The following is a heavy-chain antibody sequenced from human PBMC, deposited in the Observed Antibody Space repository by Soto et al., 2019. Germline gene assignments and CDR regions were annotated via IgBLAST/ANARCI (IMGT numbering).Heavy chain of an antibody. D-gene: IGHD2-15*01. CDR1: GFTLRNYA. CDR3: AKGIKADYNWFDP. V-gene: IGHV3-23*01. J-gene: IGHJ5*02. CDR2: ISGGGDTA. Sequence: GGSLRLSCLASGFTLRNYAMGWVRQAPGKGLEWVSVISGGGDTAFYADSVKGRFTISRDSSKNTLYLQMNSLRAEDTALYYCAKGIKADYNWFDPWGQGTPVTVSS.